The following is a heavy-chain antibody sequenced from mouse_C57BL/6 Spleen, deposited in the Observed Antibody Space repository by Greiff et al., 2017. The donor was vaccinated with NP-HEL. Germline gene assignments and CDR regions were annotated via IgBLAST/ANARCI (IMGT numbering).Heavy chain of an antibody. D-gene: IGHD6-2*01. CDR1: GYPFTGYW. CDR3: AIGVLRREMCAY. J-gene: IGHJ3*01. Sequence: VQLQQSGAELMKPGDSVKLSCKATGYPFTGYWIEWVKQRPGNSLEWIGEILPGCVSTNDNEKFKGKATFSADTSSNTAEMQLSSLTTETQAIYYCAIGVLRREMCAYLGQGTLVTVAA. V-gene: IGHV1-9*01. CDR2: ILPGCVST.